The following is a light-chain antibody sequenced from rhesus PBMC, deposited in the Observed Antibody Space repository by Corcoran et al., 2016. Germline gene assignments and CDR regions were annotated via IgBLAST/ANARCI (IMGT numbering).Light chain of an antibody. V-gene: IGKV1-43*01. Sequence: DIQMTQSPSPLSASVGDRVTITCRASQGIKTHLNWYQQKPGKPPKRLIYAASSLESGVPSRFSGSGSVTDFTLTISSLQPEDFATYYCLQYHNTPLTFGPGTKLDIK. J-gene: IGKJ3*01. CDR2: AAS. CDR1: QGIKTH. CDR3: LQYHNTPLT.